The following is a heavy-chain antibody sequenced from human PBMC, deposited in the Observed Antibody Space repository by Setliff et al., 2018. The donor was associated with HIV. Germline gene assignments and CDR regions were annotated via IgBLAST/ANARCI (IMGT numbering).Heavy chain of an antibody. Sequence: ASVKVSCKPSGYTFINYYVHWERQAPGRGLEWLGVINPSEGNTNRAPRFQDRVIVTRDTSTSTVYLEVRRLTSEDTAMYYCARDLIQPVSDYYFDFWGQGTLVTVSS. V-gene: IGHV1-46*01. CDR3: ARDLIQPVSDYYFDF. CDR1: GYTFINYY. CDR2: INPSEGNT. J-gene: IGHJ4*02. D-gene: IGHD5-18*01.